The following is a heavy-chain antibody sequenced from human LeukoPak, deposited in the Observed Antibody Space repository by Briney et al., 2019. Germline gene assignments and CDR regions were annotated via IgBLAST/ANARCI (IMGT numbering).Heavy chain of an antibody. CDR2: IYYSGST. J-gene: IGHJ5*02. CDR1: GGSISSSGYY. V-gene: IGHV4-39*01. CDR3: ARSPLWFGTWAWFDP. Sequence: PSETLSLTCTVSGGSISSSGYYWGWIRQPPGKGLEWIGSIYYSGSTYYNPSLKSRVTISVDTSKNQFSLKLSSVTAADTAVYYCARSPLWFGTWAWFDPWGQGTLVTVSS. D-gene: IGHD3-10*01.